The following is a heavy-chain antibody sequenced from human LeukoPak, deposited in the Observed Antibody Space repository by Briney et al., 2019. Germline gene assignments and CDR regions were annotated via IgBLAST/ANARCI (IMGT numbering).Heavy chain of an antibody. CDR1: GYTFTDYY. Sequence: GASVKVSCKASGYTFTDYYMHWVRQAPGQGLEWMGWINPNSGGTNYAQKFQGRVTMTRDTSISTAYMELSRLRSDDTAVYYCARVRGVRGVISWWGQGTLVTVSS. D-gene: IGHD3-10*01. J-gene: IGHJ4*02. V-gene: IGHV1-2*02. CDR3: ARVRGVRGVISW. CDR2: INPNSGGT.